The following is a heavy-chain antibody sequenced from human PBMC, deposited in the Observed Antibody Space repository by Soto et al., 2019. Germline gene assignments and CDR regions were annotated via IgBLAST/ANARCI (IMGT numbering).Heavy chain of an antibody. J-gene: IGHJ4*02. Sequence: QVQLVQSGAEVKKPGASVKVSCKASGYTFTSYAMHWVRQAPGQRLEWMGWINAGNGNTKYSQKFQGRDTITRDTSASTAYMELSSLRSEDTAVYYCARVIGGWYYFDYWGQGTLVTVSS. CDR3: ARVIGGWYYFDY. V-gene: IGHV1-3*01. CDR2: INAGNGNT. D-gene: IGHD6-19*01. CDR1: GYTFTSYA.